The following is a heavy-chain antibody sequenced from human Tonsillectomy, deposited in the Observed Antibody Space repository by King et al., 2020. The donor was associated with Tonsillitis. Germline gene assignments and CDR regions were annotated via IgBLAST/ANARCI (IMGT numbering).Heavy chain of an antibody. Sequence: VQLQESGPGLVKPSETLSLTCTVSGGSVSSGSYYWSWIRQPPGKGLEWIGYIYYSGSTNYNPSLKSRVTISVDTSKNQFSLKLRSVTAADTAVYYCARVPKLGYCSGGSCYGRAFDIWGQGTMVTVSS. D-gene: IGHD2-15*01. V-gene: IGHV4-61*01. J-gene: IGHJ3*02. CDR2: IYYSGST. CDR3: ARVPKLGYCSGGSCYGRAFDI. CDR1: GGSVSSGSYY.